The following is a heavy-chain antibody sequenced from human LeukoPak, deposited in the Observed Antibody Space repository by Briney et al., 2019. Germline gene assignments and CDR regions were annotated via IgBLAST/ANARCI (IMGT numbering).Heavy chain of an antibody. V-gene: IGHV1-2*02. Sequence: ASVKVSCKASGYTFTGYYMHWVRQAPGQGLEWMGWINPNSGGTNYAQKFQGRVTMTRDTSISTAYMELSRLRSDDTAMYYCARVLPGDGYSYGYWSQGTLVTVSS. D-gene: IGHD5-18*01. CDR3: ARVLPGDGYSYGY. CDR1: GYTFTGYY. J-gene: IGHJ4*02. CDR2: INPNSGGT.